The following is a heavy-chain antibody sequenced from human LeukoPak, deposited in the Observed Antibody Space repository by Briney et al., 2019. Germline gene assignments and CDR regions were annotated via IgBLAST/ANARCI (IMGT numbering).Heavy chain of an antibody. J-gene: IGHJ6*02. CDR2: ISSSSSYI. D-gene: IGHD3-3*01. CDR1: GFTFSSYS. Sequence: GGSLRLSCAASGFTFSSYSMNWARQAPGKGLEWVSSISSSSSYIYYADSVKGRFTISRDNAKNSLYLQMNSLRAEDTAVYYCARSPLLRFLEWSTRRYYYGMDVWGQGTTVTVSS. V-gene: IGHV3-21*01. CDR3: ARSPLLRFLEWSTRRYYYGMDV.